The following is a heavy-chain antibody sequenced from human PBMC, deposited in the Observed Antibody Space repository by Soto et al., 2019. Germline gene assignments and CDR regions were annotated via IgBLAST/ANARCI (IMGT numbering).Heavy chain of an antibody. J-gene: IGHJ6*02. V-gene: IGHV4-31*03. CDR1: GGSIRRGGYH. CDR2: SYYSGST. D-gene: IGHD4-17*01. Sequence: QVQLQESGPGLVKPSQTLSLTCPVPGGSIRRGGYHWSWIRQHPGKGPEWIGYSYYSGSTYYNPSLKSRVTISEDTSKNQFSQKLSSVTAAVTAVYYCAGTVSLGDYGMHDGMDVWGQGTTVTVSS. CDR3: AGTVSLGDYGMHDGMDV.